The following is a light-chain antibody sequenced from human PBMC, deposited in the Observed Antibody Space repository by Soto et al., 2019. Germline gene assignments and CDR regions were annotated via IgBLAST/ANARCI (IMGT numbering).Light chain of an antibody. CDR1: SSDVGSYNL. Sequence: QSALTQPASVSGSPGQSITISCTGISSDVGSYNLVSWYQQHPGKAPKLMIYEGIKRPSGVSNRFSGSESGNTASLTISGLQAEDEADYYCCSYARSSTYVFGTGTKLTVL. J-gene: IGLJ1*01. CDR2: EGI. CDR3: CSYARSSTYV. V-gene: IGLV2-23*01.